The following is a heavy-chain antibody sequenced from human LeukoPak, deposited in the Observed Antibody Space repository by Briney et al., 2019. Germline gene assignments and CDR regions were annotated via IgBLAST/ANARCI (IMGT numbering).Heavy chain of an antibody. V-gene: IGHV1-18*01. Sequence: ASVKVSCKASGYTFTSYGISWVRQAPGQGLEWMGWISAYNGNTNYAQKLQGRVTMTTDTSTSTAYMELRSLRSDDTAVYYCARILTYSSSRFYYYYMDVWGKGTTVTVSS. J-gene: IGHJ6*03. CDR1: GYTFTSYG. CDR2: ISAYNGNT. D-gene: IGHD6-13*01. CDR3: ARILTYSSSRFYYYYMDV.